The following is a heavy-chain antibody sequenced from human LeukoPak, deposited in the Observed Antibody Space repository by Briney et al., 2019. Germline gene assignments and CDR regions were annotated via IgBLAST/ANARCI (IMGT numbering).Heavy chain of an antibody. J-gene: IGHJ6*03. CDR1: GGSISSYY. CDR3: ARETSQKGAHYMDV. Sequence: KTSETLSLTCTVSGGSISSYYWSWIRQPPGKGLEYIGYIYDSGSTNYNPPLKSRLTISVDTSKNQFSLKLSSVTAADTAVYYCARETSQKGAHYMDVWGKGTTVTISS. V-gene: IGHV4-59*01. D-gene: IGHD3-16*01. CDR2: IYDSGST.